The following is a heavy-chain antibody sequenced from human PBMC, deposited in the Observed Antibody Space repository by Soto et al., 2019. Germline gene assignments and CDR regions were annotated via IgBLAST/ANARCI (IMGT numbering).Heavy chain of an antibody. CDR3: ARQFASEPSGYYYAY. J-gene: IGHJ4*02. Sequence: SVKVSCKASGGTFSRNTISWVRQAPGQGLEWMGGIMPIFGSANYAQKFQGRVTITADEYTRTVYMELSRLRSEDTAVYYCARQFASEPSGYYYAYWGQGTLVTVSS. V-gene: IGHV1-69*13. CDR2: IMPIFGSA. CDR1: GGTFSRNT. D-gene: IGHD3-22*01.